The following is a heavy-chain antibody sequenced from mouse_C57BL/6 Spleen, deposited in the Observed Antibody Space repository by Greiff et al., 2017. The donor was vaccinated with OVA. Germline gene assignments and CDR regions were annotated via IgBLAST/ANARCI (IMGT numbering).Heavy chain of an antibody. Sequence: VQLKESGPGLVKPSQSLSLTCSVTGYSITSGYYWNWIRQFPGNKLEWMGYISYDGSNNYNPSLKNRISITRDTSKNQFFLKLNSVTTEDTATYYCAREGGNYYFDYWGQGTTLTVSS. D-gene: IGHD2-1*01. V-gene: IGHV3-6*01. J-gene: IGHJ2*01. CDR3: AREGGNYYFDY. CDR1: GYSITSGYY. CDR2: ISYDGSN.